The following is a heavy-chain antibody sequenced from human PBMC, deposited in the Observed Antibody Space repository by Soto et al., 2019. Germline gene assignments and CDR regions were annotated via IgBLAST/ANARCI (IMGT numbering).Heavy chain of an antibody. CDR3: ARDSTVRGTDWFDP. D-gene: IGHD4-17*01. V-gene: IGHV3-7*03. Sequence: LQLQESGPGLVKPSETLSLTCTVSGGSISSSSYYWGWIRQPPGKGLEWVANIKQDGSEKYYVDSVKGRFTISRDNAKNSLYLQMNSLRAEDTAVYYCARDSTVRGTDWFDPWGQGTLVTVSS. CDR2: IKQDGSEK. J-gene: IGHJ5*02. CDR1: GGSISSSSYY.